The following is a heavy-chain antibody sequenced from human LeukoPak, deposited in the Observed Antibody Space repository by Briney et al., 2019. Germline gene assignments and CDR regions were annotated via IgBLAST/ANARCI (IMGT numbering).Heavy chain of an antibody. CDR3: ARDAPTYYYDNSGYYFAY. Sequence: PSETLSLTCAVSGYSISSSYYWGWIRQPPGKGLEWIGSIYHTGGTYYNPSLKSRVTISIDTSKNQFSLKLSSVTAADTAVYYCARDAPTYYYDNSGYYFAYWGQGTRVSVSS. J-gene: IGHJ4*02. CDR1: GYSISSSYY. CDR2: IYHTGGT. V-gene: IGHV4-38-2*02. D-gene: IGHD3-22*01.